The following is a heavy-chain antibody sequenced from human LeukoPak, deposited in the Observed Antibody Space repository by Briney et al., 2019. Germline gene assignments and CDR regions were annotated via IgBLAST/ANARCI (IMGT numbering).Heavy chain of an antibody. V-gene: IGHV1-69*01. J-gene: IGHJ4*02. CDR3: ARGPDGVVIIRFDY. Sequence: SVKVSCKASGGTFSSYAISWVRQAPGQGLEWMGGIIPIFGTANYAQKFQGRVTITADESTSTAYMELSSLRSEDTAVYYCARGPDGVVIIRFDYWGQGTLVTVSS. D-gene: IGHD3-3*01. CDR2: IIPIFGTA. CDR1: GGTFSSYA.